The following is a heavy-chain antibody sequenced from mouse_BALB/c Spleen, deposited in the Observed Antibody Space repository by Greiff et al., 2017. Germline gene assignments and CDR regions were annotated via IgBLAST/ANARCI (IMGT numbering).Heavy chain of an antibody. J-gene: IGHJ2*01. CDR1: GFTFSSYA. D-gene: IGHD4-1*01. Sequence: EVHLVESGGGLVKPGGSLKLSCAASGFTFSSYAMSWVRQSPEKRLEWVAEISSGGSYTYYPDTVTGRFTISRDNAKNTLYLEMSSLRSEDTAMYYCATLGTDYFDYWGQGTTLTVSS. V-gene: IGHV5-9-4*01. CDR3: ATLGTDYFDY. CDR2: ISSGGSYT.